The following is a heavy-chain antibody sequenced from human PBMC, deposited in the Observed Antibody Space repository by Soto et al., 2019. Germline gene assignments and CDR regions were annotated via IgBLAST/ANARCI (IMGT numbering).Heavy chain of an antibody. V-gene: IGHV1-3*01. Sequence: GASVKVSCKASGYTFTSYDMHWVRQAPGQRLEWMGWINAGNGNTKYSQKFQGRVTITRDTSASTAYMELSSLRSEDTAVYYCARDVALGYCSGGSCFGWEYFDYWGQGTLVTVSS. CDR3: ARDVALGYCSGGSCFGWEYFDY. J-gene: IGHJ4*02. CDR1: GYTFTSYD. D-gene: IGHD2-15*01. CDR2: INAGNGNT.